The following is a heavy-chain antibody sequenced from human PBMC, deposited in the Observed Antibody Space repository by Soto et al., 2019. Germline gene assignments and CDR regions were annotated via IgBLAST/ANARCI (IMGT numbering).Heavy chain of an antibody. J-gene: IGHJ4*02. V-gene: IGHV4-30-4*01. CDR1: GGSISSGDNY. D-gene: IGHD1-26*01. Sequence: SETLSLTCTVSGGSISSGDNYWSWIRQPPGKGLEWIGYIYYSGSTYYNPSLKSRVTISVDTPKNQFSLKLSSMTAADTAVYYCARVGAVGATTADYWGQGTLVTVSS. CDR3: ARVGAVGATTADY. CDR2: IYYSGST.